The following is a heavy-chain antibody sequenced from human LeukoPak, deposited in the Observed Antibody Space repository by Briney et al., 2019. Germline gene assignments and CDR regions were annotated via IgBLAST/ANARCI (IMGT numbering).Heavy chain of an antibody. J-gene: IGHJ6*02. V-gene: IGHV1-18*01. D-gene: IGHD3-22*01. Sequence: ASVKVSCKASGYTFTSYGISWVRQAPGQGLEWMGWISAYNGNTNYAQKLQGRVTMTTGTSTSTAYMELRSLRSDDTAVYYCARGDDSSGYYYYYYYGMDVWGQGTTVTVSS. CDR1: GYTFTSYG. CDR2: ISAYNGNT. CDR3: ARGDDSSGYYYYYYYGMDV.